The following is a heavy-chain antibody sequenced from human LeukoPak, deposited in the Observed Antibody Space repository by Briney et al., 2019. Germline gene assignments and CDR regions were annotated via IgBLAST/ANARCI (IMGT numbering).Heavy chain of an antibody. CDR3: ARIAVAGYYFDY. V-gene: IGHV3-48*04. D-gene: IGHD6-19*01. CDR1: GFSFSSFG. Sequence: PGGSLRLSCAASGFSFSSFGLHWVRQAPGKGLEWVSYISSSGSTIYYADSVKGRFTISRDNAKNSLYLQMNSLRAEDTAVYYCARIAVAGYYFDYWGQGTLVTVSS. CDR2: ISSSGSTI. J-gene: IGHJ4*02.